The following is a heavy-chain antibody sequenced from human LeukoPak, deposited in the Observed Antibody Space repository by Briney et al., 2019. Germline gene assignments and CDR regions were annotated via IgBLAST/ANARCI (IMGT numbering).Heavy chain of an antibody. Sequence: GGSLRLSCAASGFTFSSYSMNWVRQAPGKGLEWVSSISSSSSYIYYADSVEGRFTISRDNAKNSLYLQMNSLRAEDTAVYYCARLYYDFWSGYPQDGMDVWGQGTTVTVSS. CDR2: ISSSSSYI. V-gene: IGHV3-21*01. J-gene: IGHJ6*02. CDR1: GFTFSSYS. D-gene: IGHD3-3*01. CDR3: ARLYYDFWSGYPQDGMDV.